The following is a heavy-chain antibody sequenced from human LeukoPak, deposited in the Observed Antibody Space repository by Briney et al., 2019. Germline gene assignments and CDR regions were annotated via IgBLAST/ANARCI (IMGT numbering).Heavy chain of an antibody. CDR1: GFNFSNYE. CDR3: ARDQSQLPLDY. CDR2: ISDSGETT. Sequence: GGSLRLSCGASGFNFSNYEMNWVRQTPGKGLEWTSYISDSGETTYYADSVKGRFTISRDNAKNSLFLQMDSLRVEDTAVYYCARDQSQLPLDYWGQGTLVTVSS. J-gene: IGHJ4*02. D-gene: IGHD2-2*01. V-gene: IGHV3-48*03.